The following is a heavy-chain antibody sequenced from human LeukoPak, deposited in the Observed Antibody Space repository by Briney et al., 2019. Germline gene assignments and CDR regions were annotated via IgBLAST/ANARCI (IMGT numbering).Heavy chain of an antibody. D-gene: IGHD3-10*01. Sequence: SQTLSLTCTVSGGSITSGGHFWSWIRQHPGKGLEWIGFIYYSGATYYNWSLKSRVTISADTSKNQLSLKLSSVTAADTAVYYCAGGPMVRELRYYYYGMDVWGQGTTVTVSS. CDR3: AGGPMVRELRYYYYGMDV. CDR2: IYYSGAT. J-gene: IGHJ6*02. CDR1: GGSITSGGHF. V-gene: IGHV4-31*03.